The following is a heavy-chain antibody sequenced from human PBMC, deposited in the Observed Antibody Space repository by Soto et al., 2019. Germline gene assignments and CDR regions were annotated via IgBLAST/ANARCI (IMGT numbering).Heavy chain of an antibody. V-gene: IGHV3-23*01. Sequence: PGGSLRLSCAASGFTFSSYAMSWVRQAPGKGLEWVSAISGSGGSTYYADSVKGRFTISRDNSKNTLYLQMNSLRAEDTAVYYCARGIAARPFLGMGWFDPWGQGTLVTVSS. CDR1: GFTFSSYA. CDR2: ISGSGGST. D-gene: IGHD6-6*01. J-gene: IGHJ5*02. CDR3: ARGIAARPFLGMGWFDP.